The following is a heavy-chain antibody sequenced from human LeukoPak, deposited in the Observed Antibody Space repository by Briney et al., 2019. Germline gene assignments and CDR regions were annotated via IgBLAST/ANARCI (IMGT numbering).Heavy chain of an antibody. D-gene: IGHD4-17*01. CDR3: AGRCIYPDYGRLDAFDI. J-gene: IGHJ3*02. V-gene: IGHV3-23*01. CDR2: ISGSGGST. Sequence: GGSLRLSCAASGFTFSSYTMSWVRQAPGKGLEWVSVISGSGGSTYYADSVKGRFTISRDNSKDTLNLQMNSLRAEDTAVYFCAGRCIYPDYGRLDAFDIWGQGTMVTVSS. CDR1: GFTFSSYT.